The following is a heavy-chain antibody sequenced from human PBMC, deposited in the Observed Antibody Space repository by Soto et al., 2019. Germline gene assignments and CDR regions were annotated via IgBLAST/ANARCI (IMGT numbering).Heavy chain of an antibody. J-gene: IGHJ4*02. D-gene: IGHD3-10*01. CDR2: ISRDGTNK. Sequence: GGSLRLSCAASGFTFSRYAIHWVRQAPGKGLEWVAVISRDGTNKYYVDSVKGRFTISRDNSRNTLYLQMNSPRHEDAAVYYCARSRSGAVADSFDFWGQGTLVTVSS. CDR1: GFTFSRYA. CDR3: ARSRSGAVADSFDF. V-gene: IGHV3-30*04.